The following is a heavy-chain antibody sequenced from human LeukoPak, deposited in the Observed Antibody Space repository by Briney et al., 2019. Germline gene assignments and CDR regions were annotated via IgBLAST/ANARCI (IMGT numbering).Heavy chain of an antibody. D-gene: IGHD6-13*01. J-gene: IGHJ4*02. CDR3: ARHSMRSSWASPFDY. Sequence: SETLSLTCTVSGGSINSYYWSWIRQPPGKGLEWIGYIYYSGSTNYNPSLKSRVTISVDTSKNQFSLNLSSVTAADTAVYYCARHSMRSSWASPFDYWGQGTLVTVSS. CDR1: GGSINSYY. V-gene: IGHV4-59*08. CDR2: IYYSGST.